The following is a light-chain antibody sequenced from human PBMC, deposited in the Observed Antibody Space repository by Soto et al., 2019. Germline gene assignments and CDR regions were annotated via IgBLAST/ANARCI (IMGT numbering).Light chain of an antibody. CDR1: SSDVGGYNY. V-gene: IGLV2-11*01. J-gene: IGLJ3*02. Sequence: QYVLTQPRSVSGSPGQTVTISCTGTSSDVGGYNYVSWYQQHPGKAPKVLIYEVTKRPSGVPDRFSGSKSGNTASLTISGLQAEDEADYYCCSYAGSYDWVFGGGTKLTVL. CDR2: EVT. CDR3: CSYAGSYDWV.